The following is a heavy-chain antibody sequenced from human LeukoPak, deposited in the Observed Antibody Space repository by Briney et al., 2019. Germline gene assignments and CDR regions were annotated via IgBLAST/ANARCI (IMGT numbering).Heavy chain of an antibody. CDR1: GFTFRNYG. D-gene: IGHD5-24*01. V-gene: IGHV3-33*06. CDR3: AKGDGYNAVY. Sequence: PGRSLRLSCAASGFTFRNYGMHWVRQAPGKGLEWVAIIWYDGSNKYYADSVKGRFTISRDNSKNTLYLQMDSLRAEDTAVYYCAKGDGYNAVYWGQGTLVTVSS. CDR2: IWYDGSNK. J-gene: IGHJ4*02.